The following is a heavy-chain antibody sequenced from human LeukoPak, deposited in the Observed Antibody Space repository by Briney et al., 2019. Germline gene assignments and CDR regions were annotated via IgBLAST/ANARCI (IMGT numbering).Heavy chain of an antibody. CDR2: ISSSSSYI. V-gene: IGHV3-21*01. Sequence: GGSLRLSCAASGFTFSSYSMNWVRQAPGKGLEWVSSISSSSSYIYYADSVKGRFTISRDNAKNSLHLQMNSLRAEDTAVYYCARSRAVAKGDYWGQGTLVTVSS. J-gene: IGHJ4*02. CDR3: ARSRAVAKGDY. CDR1: GFTFSSYS. D-gene: IGHD6-19*01.